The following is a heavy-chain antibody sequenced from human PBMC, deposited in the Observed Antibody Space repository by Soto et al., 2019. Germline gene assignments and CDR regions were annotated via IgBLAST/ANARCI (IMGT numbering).Heavy chain of an antibody. CDR1: GYNFTSHY. CDR3: ARDGPPSDSGSYFPRGNHDAFDI. D-gene: IGHD1-26*01. Sequence: ASVKVSCKASGYNFTSHYMHWVRQAPGQGLESMGIMYPSGVRTIYAQKFQGRVSMTRDTSTRTVYMELSSLRSEDTAVYYCARDGPPSDSGSYFPRGNHDAFDIWGQGTMVTVSS. V-gene: IGHV1-46*01. CDR2: MYPSGVRT. J-gene: IGHJ3*02.